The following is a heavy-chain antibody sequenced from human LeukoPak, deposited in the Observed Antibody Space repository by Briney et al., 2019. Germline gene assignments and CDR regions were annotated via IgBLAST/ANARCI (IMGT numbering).Heavy chain of an antibody. CDR3: ARGPNSNWSGLDF. V-gene: IGHV3-9*01. D-gene: IGHD6-6*01. Sequence: GGSLRLSCAASGFTFDDYAMHWVRQAPGKGLEWVSGISWNSGSIGYADSVKGRFTISRDNAKNTLYLQVNNLRAEDTAVYYCARGPNSNWSGLDFWGQGTLLTVSS. CDR1: GFTFDDYA. J-gene: IGHJ4*02. CDR2: ISWNSGSI.